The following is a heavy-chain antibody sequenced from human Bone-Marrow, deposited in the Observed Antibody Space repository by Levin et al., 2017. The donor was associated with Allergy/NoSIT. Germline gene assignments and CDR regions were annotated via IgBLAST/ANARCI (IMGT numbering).Heavy chain of an antibody. Sequence: SETLSLTCTVSGGSISSSSYYWGWIRQPPGKGLEWIGSIYYSGSTYYNPSLKSRVTISVDTSKNQFSLKLSSVTAADTAVYYCASGSHNLTAFDIWGQGTMVTVSS. J-gene: IGHJ3*02. CDR2: IYYSGST. V-gene: IGHV4-39*07. CDR3: ASGSHNLTAFDI. D-gene: IGHD1-1*01. CDR1: GGSISSSSYY.